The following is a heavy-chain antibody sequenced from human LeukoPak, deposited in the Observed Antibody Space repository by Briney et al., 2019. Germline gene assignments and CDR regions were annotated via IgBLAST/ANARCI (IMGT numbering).Heavy chain of an antibody. CDR2: IYYTGST. V-gene: IGHV4-39*07. CDR3: ARGYSSRIGTYYYYGMDV. D-gene: IGHD6-13*01. CDR1: GGSISSSSYY. Sequence: PSETLSLTCTVSGGSISSSSYYWGWIRQPPGKGLEWIGSIYYTGSTYYNPSLKSRVTLSVDTSKNQFSLKLSSVTAADTAVYYCARGYSSRIGTYYYYGMDVWGQGTTVTVSS. J-gene: IGHJ6*02.